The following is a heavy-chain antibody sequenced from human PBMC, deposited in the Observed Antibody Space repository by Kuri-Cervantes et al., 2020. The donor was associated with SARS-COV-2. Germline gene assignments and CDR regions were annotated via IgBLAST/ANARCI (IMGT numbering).Heavy chain of an antibody. V-gene: IGHV3-23*01. CDR3: AKDLEDIVVVPAATVTPLGAFDI. CDR2: INADGDST. D-gene: IGHD2-2*01. CDR1: RFSFSSYA. Sequence: GGSLRLSCAASRFSFSSYAMSWVRQAPGKGLEWVSGINADGDSTYYADSVKGRFTISRDNSKNTLYLQMNSLRAEDTAVYYCAKDLEDIVVVPAATVTPLGAFDIWGQGTMVTVSS. J-gene: IGHJ3*02.